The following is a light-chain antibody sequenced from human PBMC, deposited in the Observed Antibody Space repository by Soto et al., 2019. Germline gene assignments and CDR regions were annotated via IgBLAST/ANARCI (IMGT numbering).Light chain of an antibody. CDR1: QTISTW. J-gene: IGKJ1*01. CDR3: QQYNSYSPWT. V-gene: IGKV1-5*03. CDR2: KAS. Sequence: DTQLTQSPSTLSASVGARVTLTGIASQTISTWLAWYQQKPGKAPKLLIYKASSLESGVPSRFSGSGSGTEFTLTISSLQPDDFATYYCQQYNSYSPWTFGQGTKVDI.